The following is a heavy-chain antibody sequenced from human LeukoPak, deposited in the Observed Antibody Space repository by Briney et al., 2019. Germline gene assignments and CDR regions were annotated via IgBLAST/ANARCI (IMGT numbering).Heavy chain of an antibody. D-gene: IGHD6-13*01. J-gene: IGHJ6*02. Sequence: PGGSLRLSCAASGFTLSNYGMHWVRQAPGKGLEWVANIRQDGSEKYYVDSVKGRFTISRDNAENSLYLQMNSLRAEDTAVYYCARVAAAGRAMDVWGQGTTVTVSS. CDR2: IRQDGSEK. V-gene: IGHV3-7*05. CDR1: GFTLSNYG. CDR3: ARVAAAGRAMDV.